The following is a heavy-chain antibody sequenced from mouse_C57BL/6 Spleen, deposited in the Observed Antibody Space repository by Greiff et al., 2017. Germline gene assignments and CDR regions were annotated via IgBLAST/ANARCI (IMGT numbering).Heavy chain of an antibody. D-gene: IGHD3-2*02. J-gene: IGHJ2*01. Sequence: VKLQESGAELVRPGASVTLSCKASGYTFTDYEMHWVKQTPVHGLEWIGAIDPETGGTAYNQKFKGKAILTADKSSSTAYMELRSLTSEDSAVYYCTRSDSSGYWGYWGQGTTLTVSS. CDR3: TRSDSSGYWGY. V-gene: IGHV1-15*01. CDR2: IDPETGGT. CDR1: GYTFTDYE.